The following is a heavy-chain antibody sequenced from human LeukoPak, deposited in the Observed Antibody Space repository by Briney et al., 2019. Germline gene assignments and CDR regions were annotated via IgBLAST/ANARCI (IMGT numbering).Heavy chain of an antibody. J-gene: IGHJ4*02. Sequence: GGSLRLSCAASGFTFSSYWMHWVRQAPGKGLVWVSLINSDGSSTTYADSVKGRFTISRDNAKNTLYLQMNSLRAEDSAVYYCARAMTESIAVAGTLDYWGQGTLVTVSS. CDR1: GFTFSSYW. CDR2: INSDGSST. CDR3: ARAMTESIAVAGTLDY. V-gene: IGHV3-74*01. D-gene: IGHD6-19*01.